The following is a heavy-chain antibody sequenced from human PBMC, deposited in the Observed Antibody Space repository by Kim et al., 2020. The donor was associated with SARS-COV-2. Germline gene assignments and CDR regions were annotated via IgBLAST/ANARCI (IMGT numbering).Heavy chain of an antibody. J-gene: IGHJ6*02. CDR2: IVVGSGNT. CDR1: GFTFTSSA. Sequence: SVTVSCKASGFTFTSSAVQWVRQARGQRLEWIGWIVVGSGNTNYAQKFQERVTITRDMSTSTAYMELSSLRSEDTAVYYCAVRGYSSSWSRPYYYYGMDVWGQGTTVTVSS. CDR3: AVRGYSSSWSRPYYYYGMDV. V-gene: IGHV1-58*01. D-gene: IGHD6-13*01.